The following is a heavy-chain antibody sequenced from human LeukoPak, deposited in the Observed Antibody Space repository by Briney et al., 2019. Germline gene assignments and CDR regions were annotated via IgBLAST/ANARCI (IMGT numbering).Heavy chain of an antibody. D-gene: IGHD2-8*02. V-gene: IGHV3-43*01. CDR1: GFTFEDYT. CDR2: ISWDGEGT. CDR3: ANSRTGYLY. Sequence: GGSLRLSCAASGFTFEDYTMHWVRQAPGKGLEWVCLISWDGEGTYADSVKGRFTISRDNTKNSLFLQMNSLKTEDTALYYCANSRTGYLYWGQGTLVTVSS. J-gene: IGHJ4*02.